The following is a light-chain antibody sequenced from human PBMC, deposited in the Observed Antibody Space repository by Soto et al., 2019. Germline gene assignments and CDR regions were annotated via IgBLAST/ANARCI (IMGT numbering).Light chain of an antibody. J-gene: IGKJ4*01. CDR2: GAS. CDR1: QSVSSN. V-gene: IGKV3-15*01. CDR3: QQYNNGLT. Sequence: EIVMTQSPATLSVSPGERATLSCRASQSVSSNLAWYQQKPGQAPRLLIYGASTRATGIPARFSGSGSGTEFPLTISSLQSEDFAVYYCQQYNNGLTFGGGTKVELK.